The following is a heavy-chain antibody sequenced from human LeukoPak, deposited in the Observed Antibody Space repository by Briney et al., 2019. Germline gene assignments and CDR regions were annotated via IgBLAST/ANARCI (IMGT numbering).Heavy chain of an antibody. Sequence: PSETLSLTCSVSGGSMSSYYWSWVRQPPGKRLEWVCYIYHSGSTNYKPSLKNRVTISVETSKNQFSLKLSSVTAADTAVYYCARRNYGGNSGRYWYFDLWGRGTLVTVSS. D-gene: IGHD3-10*01. CDR1: GGSMSSYY. V-gene: IGHV4-59*01. CDR2: IYHSGST. CDR3: ARRNYGGNSGRYWYFDL. J-gene: IGHJ2*01.